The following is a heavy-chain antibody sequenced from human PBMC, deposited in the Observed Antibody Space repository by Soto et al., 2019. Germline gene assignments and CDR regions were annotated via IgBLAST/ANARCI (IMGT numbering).Heavy chain of an antibody. Sequence: GESLKICCKGSGYSFTSYWIGWVRQMPGKGLEWMGIIYPGDSDTRYSPSFQGQVTISADKSISTAYLQWSSLKASDTAMYYCARLGGYDSSGYEYYYYYGMDVWGQGTTVTVSS. D-gene: IGHD3-22*01. V-gene: IGHV5-51*01. CDR1: GYSFTSYW. J-gene: IGHJ6*02. CDR2: IYPGDSDT. CDR3: ARLGGYDSSGYEYYYYYGMDV.